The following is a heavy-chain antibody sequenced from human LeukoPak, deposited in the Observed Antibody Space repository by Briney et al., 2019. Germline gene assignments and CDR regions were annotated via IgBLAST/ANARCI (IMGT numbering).Heavy chain of an antibody. Sequence: GRSLRLSCAASGFSFDDYAVHWVRQAPGKGLVWVSHINSDGSWTSYADSVKGRFTISKDNAKNTVYLQMNNLRAEDTAVYYCVSFYETYWGRGTLVTVSS. CDR2: INSDGSWT. CDR3: VSFYETY. CDR1: GFSFDDYA. V-gene: IGHV3-74*01. J-gene: IGHJ4*02. D-gene: IGHD2/OR15-2a*01.